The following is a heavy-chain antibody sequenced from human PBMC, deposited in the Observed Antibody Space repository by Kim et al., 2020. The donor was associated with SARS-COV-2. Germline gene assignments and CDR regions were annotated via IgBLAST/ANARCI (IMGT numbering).Heavy chain of an antibody. J-gene: IGHJ4*02. V-gene: IGHV5-51*01. Sequence: YRPSFQGQVTISADKSISTAYLQWSSLKASDTAMYYCARQVTGSSSSFDYWGQGTLVIVSS. D-gene: IGHD6-6*01. CDR3: ARQVTGSSSSFDY.